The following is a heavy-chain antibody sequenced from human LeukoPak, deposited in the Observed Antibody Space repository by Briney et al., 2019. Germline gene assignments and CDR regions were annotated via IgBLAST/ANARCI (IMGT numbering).Heavy chain of an antibody. Sequence: GGSLRLSCAASGFTVSSNYMSWVRQAPGKGLEWVSVIYSGGSTYYADSVKGRFTISRDTSKNTLYLQMNSLRAEDTAVYYCARSFYYDNSDYYPPDYWGQGTLVTVSS. D-gene: IGHD3-22*01. V-gene: IGHV3-53*01. CDR3: ARSFYYDNSDYYPPDY. J-gene: IGHJ4*02. CDR2: IYSGGST. CDR1: GFTVSSNY.